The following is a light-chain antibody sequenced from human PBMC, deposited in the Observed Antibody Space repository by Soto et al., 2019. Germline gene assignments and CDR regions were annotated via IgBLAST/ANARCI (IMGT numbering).Light chain of an antibody. CDR1: QSVGSTY. CDR3: QQYGETPWT. V-gene: IGKV3-20*01. CDR2: GAS. J-gene: IGKJ1*01. Sequence: EVVLTQSRDSLSLSPGVRATLSSRASQSVGSTYLAWYQQKPGQAPRLLIFGASSRATGIADRFSGSGSGTDFTLTIRRLEPEELAVYYCQQYGETPWTFRQGTQLEIK.